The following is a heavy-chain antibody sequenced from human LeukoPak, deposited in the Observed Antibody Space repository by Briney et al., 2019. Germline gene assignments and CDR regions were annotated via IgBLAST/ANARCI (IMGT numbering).Heavy chain of an antibody. D-gene: IGHD3-10*01. CDR3: ARAHLLYTSDHDAFDI. CDR2: IKQDGSEK. Sequence: PGGSLRLSCAASGFTFSSYWMSWVRQAPGKGLEWVANIKQDGSEKYYVDSVKGRFTISRDNAKNSLYLQMNSLRAEDTAVYYCARAHLLYTSDHDAFDIWAKGQWSPSLQ. J-gene: IGHJ3*02. V-gene: IGHV3-7*01. CDR1: GFTFSSYW.